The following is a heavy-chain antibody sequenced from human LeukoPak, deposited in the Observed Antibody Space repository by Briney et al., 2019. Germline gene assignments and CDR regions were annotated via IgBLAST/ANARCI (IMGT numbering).Heavy chain of an antibody. Sequence: PGGSLRLSCAASGFTFSTFTMNWVRQASGKGLELVSSISPNSDYIYYAASVKGRFTISRDNAKNSLYLQMNSLRAEDTAMYYCARLNSGRAYGDAFDIWGQGTMVTVSS. J-gene: IGHJ3*02. CDR3: ARLNSGRAYGDAFDI. CDR1: GFTFSTFT. V-gene: IGHV3-21*01. D-gene: IGHD1-26*01. CDR2: ISPNSDYI.